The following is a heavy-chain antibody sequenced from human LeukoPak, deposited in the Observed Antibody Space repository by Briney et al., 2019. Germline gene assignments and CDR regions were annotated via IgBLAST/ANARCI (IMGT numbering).Heavy chain of an antibody. V-gene: IGHV4-59*08. CDR2: IYYSGST. CDR1: GXSISSYY. Sequence: SETLSLTCTVSGXSISSYYWSWIRQPPGKGLEWIGYIYYSGSTNYNPSLKSRVTISVDTSKNQFSLNLSSVTAADTAIYYCARAYGARPYYYFDYWGQGTLVTVSS. D-gene: IGHD4-17*01. CDR3: ARAYGARPYYYFDY. J-gene: IGHJ4*02.